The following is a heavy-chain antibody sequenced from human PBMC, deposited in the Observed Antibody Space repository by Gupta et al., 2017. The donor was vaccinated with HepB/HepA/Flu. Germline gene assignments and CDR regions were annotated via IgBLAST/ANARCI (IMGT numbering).Heavy chain of an antibody. D-gene: IGHD6-13*01. CDR1: GFTFSSYS. Sequence: EVQLVESGGGLVKPGGSLRLSCAASGFTFSSYSMNWVRQAPGKGLEWVSSISGNSRDIFNADSVKGRFTISIDNAKTSLYLKMNSLRAEDTAVYYCAREGVKQDFDYWGQGTLVTVSS. J-gene: IGHJ4*02. CDR3: AREGVKQDFDY. V-gene: IGHV3-21*01. CDR2: ISGNSRDI.